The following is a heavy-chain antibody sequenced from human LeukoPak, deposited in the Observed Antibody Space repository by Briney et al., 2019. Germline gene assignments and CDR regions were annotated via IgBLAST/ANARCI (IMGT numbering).Heavy chain of an antibody. CDR1: GLILNSYT. J-gene: IGHJ4*02. Sequence: GESLRLSCTASGLILNSYTMRWVRQAGGGGREWVSAFVGRGDVPDHADSVKARFTVSKYNSRNPLYLQMNSLKVEDTPFYSCAKSSGDWPSPFDYWGQGTLVTVSS. CDR3: AKSSGDWPSPFDY. D-gene: IGHD2-21*02. CDR2: FVGRGDVP. V-gene: IGHV3-23*01.